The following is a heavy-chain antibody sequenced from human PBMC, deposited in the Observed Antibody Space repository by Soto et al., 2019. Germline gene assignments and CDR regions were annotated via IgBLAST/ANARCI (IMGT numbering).Heavy chain of an antibody. CDR2: IYYRGST. V-gene: IGHV4-31*03. J-gene: IGHJ4*02. D-gene: IGHD6-19*01. CDR3: ASTPIAVAGGLFDY. Sequence: QVQLQESGPGLLKPSQTLSLTCTVSGGSFSSGGYYWSWIRQHPGKGLEWIGNIYYRGSTYYNPSLKSRVTKSVDASKNQFSLKLSSVTAADTAVYYCASTPIAVAGGLFDYWGQGTLVTVSS. CDR1: GGSFSSGGYY.